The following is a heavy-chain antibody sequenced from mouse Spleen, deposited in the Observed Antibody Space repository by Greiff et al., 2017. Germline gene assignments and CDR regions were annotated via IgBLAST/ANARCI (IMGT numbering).Heavy chain of an antibody. V-gene: IGHV5-12*02. CDR3: ARHETSYAMDY. CDR1: GFTFSDYY. Sequence: EVMLVESGGGLVQPGGSLKLSCATSGFTFSDYYMYWVRQTPEKRLEWVAYISNGGGSTYYPDTVKGRFTISRDNAKNTLYLQMSRLKSEDTAMYYCARHETSYAMDYWGQGTSVTVSS. J-gene: IGHJ4*01. CDR2: ISNGGGST.